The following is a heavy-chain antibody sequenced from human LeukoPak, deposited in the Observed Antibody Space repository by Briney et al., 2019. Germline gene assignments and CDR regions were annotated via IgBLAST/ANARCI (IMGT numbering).Heavy chain of an antibody. J-gene: IGHJ4*02. D-gene: IGHD3-3*02. V-gene: IGHV4-30-4*08. Sequence: KPSQTLSLTCTVSGGSISSGDYYWSWIRQPPGKGLEWIGYIYYSGSTYYNPSLKSRVTISVDTSKNQFSLKLSSVTAADTAVYYCARNIGFLEWLFFDYWGQGILVTVSS. CDR2: IYYSGST. CDR1: GGSISSGDYY. CDR3: ARNIGFLEWLFFDY.